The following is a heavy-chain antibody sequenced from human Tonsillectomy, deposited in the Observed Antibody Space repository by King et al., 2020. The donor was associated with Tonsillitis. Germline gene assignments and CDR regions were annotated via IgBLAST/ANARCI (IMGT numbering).Heavy chain of an antibody. CDR3: AKDKVATMPRDAFDF. CDR2: ISGSGGST. Sequence: VQLVESGGGLVQPGGSLRLSCAASGFTFSSFAMSWVRQAPGKRLEWVSSISGSGGSTYSADSVKGRFTISRDNSKNTLYLQMNSLRAEDTAVYYCAKDKVATMPRDAFDFWGQGTMVTVSS. J-gene: IGHJ3*01. V-gene: IGHV3-23*04. D-gene: IGHD5-12*01. CDR1: GFTFSSFA.